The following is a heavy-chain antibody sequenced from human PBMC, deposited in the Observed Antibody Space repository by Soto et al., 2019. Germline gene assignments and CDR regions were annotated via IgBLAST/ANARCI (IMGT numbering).Heavy chain of an antibody. CDR2: ISPSGSGT. CDR3: ARLFYYASTGYFRSLDY. D-gene: IGHD3-22*01. J-gene: IGHJ4*02. Sequence: GGSLRLSCTASGFTFSSYAMGWVRQAPGKGLEWVSAISPSGSGTKYADAVKGRFTISRDNSKSTLYLQMNSLRAEDTAVYYCARLFYYASTGYFRSLDYWGLGTLVTVSS. V-gene: IGHV3-23*01. CDR1: GFTFSSYA.